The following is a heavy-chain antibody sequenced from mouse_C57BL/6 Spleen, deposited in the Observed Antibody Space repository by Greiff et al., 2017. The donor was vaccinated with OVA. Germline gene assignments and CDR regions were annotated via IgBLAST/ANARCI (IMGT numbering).Heavy chain of an antibody. D-gene: IGHD2-5*01. CDR1: GYAFTNYL. Sequence: QVQLQQSGAELVRPGTSVKVSCKASGYAFTNYLIEWVKQRPGQGLEWIGVINPGSGGTNYNEKFKGKATLTADKSSSTAYMQLSSLTSEDSAVYFCARGDSNYDVWGTGTTVTVSS. J-gene: IGHJ1*03. V-gene: IGHV1-54*01. CDR2: INPGSGGT. CDR3: ARGDSNYDV.